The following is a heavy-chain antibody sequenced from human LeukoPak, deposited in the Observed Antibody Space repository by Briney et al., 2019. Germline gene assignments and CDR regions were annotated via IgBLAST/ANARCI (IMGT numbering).Heavy chain of an antibody. CDR3: ARGTVTTMRRYYYYYMDV. V-gene: IGHV1-2*02. D-gene: IGHD4-17*01. CDR1: GYTFTGYY. Sequence: ASVKVSCKASGYTFTGYYMHWARQAPGQGLEWMGWINPNSGGTNYAQKFQGRVTMTRDTSISTAYMELSRLRSDDTAVYYCARGTVTTMRRYYYYYMDVWGKGTTVTVSS. J-gene: IGHJ6*03. CDR2: INPNSGGT.